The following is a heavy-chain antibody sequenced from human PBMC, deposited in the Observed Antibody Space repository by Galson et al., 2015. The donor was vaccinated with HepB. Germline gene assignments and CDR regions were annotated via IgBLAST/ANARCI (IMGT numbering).Heavy chain of an antibody. J-gene: IGHJ3*01. Sequence: SVKVSCKASGGIITTYAISWVRQAPGQGVEWGGGFIPIYGTSNYAQKFQDRVPINADKSTNTAYMELSSLRSEDTAVYYCATPPIIDHDAFDVWGQGTMVTVSS. V-gene: IGHV1-69*06. CDR1: GGIITTYA. D-gene: IGHD5-24*01. CDR3: ATPPIIDHDAFDV. CDR2: FIPIYGTS.